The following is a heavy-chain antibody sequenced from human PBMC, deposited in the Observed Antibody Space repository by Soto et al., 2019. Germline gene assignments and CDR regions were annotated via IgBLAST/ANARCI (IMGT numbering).Heavy chain of an antibody. Sequence: GGSLRLSCAASGFTFSDYYMSWIRQAPGKGLEWVSYISSSGSTIYYADSVKGRFTISRDNAKNSLYLQMNSLRAEDTAVYYCARDHQHRRHLGYCTNGVCYTPPYYYYMDVWGKGTTVTVSS. CDR3: ARDHQHRRHLGYCTNGVCYTPPYYYYMDV. D-gene: IGHD2-8*01. J-gene: IGHJ6*03. CDR2: ISSSGSTI. CDR1: GFTFSDYY. V-gene: IGHV3-11*01.